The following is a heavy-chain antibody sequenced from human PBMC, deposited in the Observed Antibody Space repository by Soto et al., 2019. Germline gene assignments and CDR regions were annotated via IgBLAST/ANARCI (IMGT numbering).Heavy chain of an antibody. J-gene: IGHJ1*01. CDR2: IRNGGDT. D-gene: IGHD2-15*01. Sequence: EVQLVESGGGLVQPGGSLSLSFAAPGFPVSANYITWVRQAQGKGLAWVSIIRNGGDTYYADSVKDRFTASRDNSKNTIFLQMNSLRVEDTAVYYCARDSWSQYWGQGTLVTVSS. CDR3: ARDSWSQY. CDR1: GFPVSANY. V-gene: IGHV3-66*01.